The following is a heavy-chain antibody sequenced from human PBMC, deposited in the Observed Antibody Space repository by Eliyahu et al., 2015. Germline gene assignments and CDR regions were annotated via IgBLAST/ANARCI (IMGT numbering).Heavy chain of an antibody. D-gene: IGHD1-26*01. J-gene: IGHJ4*02. CDR3: ARDPGLSGSDPYYFDY. Sequence: TISRDNAKNSLYLQMNSLRAEDTAVYYCARDPGLSGSDPYYFDYWGQGTLVTVSS. V-gene: IGHV3-48*03.